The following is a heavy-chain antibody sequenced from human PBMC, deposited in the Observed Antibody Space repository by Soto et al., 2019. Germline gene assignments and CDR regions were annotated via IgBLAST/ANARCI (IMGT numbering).Heavy chain of an antibody. D-gene: IGHD3-16*01. J-gene: IGHJ4*02. V-gene: IGHV4-34*01. CDR3: ARVYDLGEFGY. CDR1: GGSFSGYY. Sequence: SETLSLTCAVYGGSFSGYYWSWIRQPPGKGLEWIGEINHNGSTNYNPSLKSRVTISVDTSKNQFSLKLSSVTAADTAVYYCARVYDLGEFGYWGQGTLVTVSS. CDR2: INHNGST.